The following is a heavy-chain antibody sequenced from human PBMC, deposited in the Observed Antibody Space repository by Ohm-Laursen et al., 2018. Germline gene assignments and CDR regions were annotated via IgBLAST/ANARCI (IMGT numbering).Heavy chain of an antibody. CDR3: ARGGSNYAFDP. Sequence: TLSLTCTVSGGSISSYYWSWIRQPAGKGLEWIGRIYSSGSTNYNPSLKSRVTMSVDTSKNQFSLKLTSVTAADTAVYYCARGGSNYAFDPWGQGTLVTVSS. D-gene: IGHD4-11*01. CDR2: IYSSGST. V-gene: IGHV4-4*07. J-gene: IGHJ5*02. CDR1: GGSISSYY.